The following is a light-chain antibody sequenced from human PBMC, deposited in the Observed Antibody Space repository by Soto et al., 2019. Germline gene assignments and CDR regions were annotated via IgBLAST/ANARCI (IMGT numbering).Light chain of an antibody. CDR2: DAS. CDR3: HQRSSWPPVT. CDR1: QSVSSY. Sequence: EIVLTQSPATLSLSPGERATLSCRASQSVSSYLSWYQQKPGQAPRLLIYDASNRATGIPARFSGSGSGTDVTLTISSLEPEDFAVYYCHQRSSWPPVTFGPGTKVDIK. J-gene: IGKJ3*01. V-gene: IGKV3-11*01.